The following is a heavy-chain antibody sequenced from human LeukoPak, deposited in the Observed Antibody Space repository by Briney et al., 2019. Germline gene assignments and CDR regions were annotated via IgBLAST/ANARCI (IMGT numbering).Heavy chain of an antibody. J-gene: IGHJ4*02. CDR2: ISSSGSTI. Sequence: PGGSLRLSCAASGFTFSDYYMSWIRQAPGKGLEWVSYISSSGSTIYYANSVKGRFTISRDNAKNSLYLEMNSLRAEDTAVYYCARDRATTVPPGVDYWGQGTLVTVSS. D-gene: IGHD4-11*01. V-gene: IGHV3-11*04. CDR1: GFTFSDYY. CDR3: ARDRATTVPPGVDY.